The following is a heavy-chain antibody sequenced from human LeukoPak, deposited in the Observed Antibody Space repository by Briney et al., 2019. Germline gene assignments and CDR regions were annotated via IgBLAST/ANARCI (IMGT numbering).Heavy chain of an antibody. CDR1: GFTFGSYS. J-gene: IGHJ6*02. D-gene: IGHD3-22*01. V-gene: IGHV3-48*01. Sequence: GGSLRLSCAASGFTFGSYSMNWVRQAPGKGLEWGSYISSSSSTIYYADSVKGRFTISRDNAKNSLYLQMNSLRAEDTAVYYCAREVSSGYIYGMDVWGQGTTVTVSS. CDR2: ISSSSSTI. CDR3: AREVSSGYIYGMDV.